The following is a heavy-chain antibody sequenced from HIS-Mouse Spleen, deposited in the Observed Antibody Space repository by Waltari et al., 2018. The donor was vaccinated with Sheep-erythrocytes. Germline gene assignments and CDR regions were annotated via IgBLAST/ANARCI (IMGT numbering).Heavy chain of an antibody. J-gene: IGHJ2*01. Sequence: QVQLQQWGAGLLKPSETLSLTCAVYGGSFSGYYWSWIRQPPGKGLEWIGEINHSGSTNYTPSLKSRVTISVDTSKNQFSLKLSSVTAADTAVYYCARGGGHWYFDLWGRGTLVTVSS. CDR3: ARGGGHWYFDL. CDR2: INHSGST. CDR1: GGSFSGYY. D-gene: IGHD3-16*01. V-gene: IGHV4-34*01.